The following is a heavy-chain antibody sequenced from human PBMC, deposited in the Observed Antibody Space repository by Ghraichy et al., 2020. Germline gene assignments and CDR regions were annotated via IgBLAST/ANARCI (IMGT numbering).Heavy chain of an antibody. D-gene: IGHD5-12*01. CDR3: AKDLLWSDILARGSWDY. J-gene: IGHJ4*02. CDR2: ISYDGSHK. Sequence: RLSCAASGFTFSSYGFHWVRQAPGKGLEWVTTISYDGSHKYYADSVKGRSTVSRDNSKNTLYLHMNSLRPEDTAVYYCAKDLLWSDILARGSWDYWGQGTLVTVST. V-gene: IGHV3-30*18. CDR1: GFTFSSYG.